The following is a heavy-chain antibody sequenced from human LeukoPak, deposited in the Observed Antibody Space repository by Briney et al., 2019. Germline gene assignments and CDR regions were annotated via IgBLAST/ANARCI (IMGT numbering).Heavy chain of an antibody. J-gene: IGHJ4*02. Sequence: ASVKVSCKASGYTFTGYYMHWVRQAPGQGLEWMGWINPNSGGTNYAQKFQGRVTMTRDTSISTAYMELSRLRSDDTAVYYCARDINYYDSGGYWTYWGQGTLVTVSS. V-gene: IGHV1-2*02. CDR1: GYTFTGYY. CDR2: INPNSGGT. D-gene: IGHD3-22*01. CDR3: ARDINYYDSGGYWTY.